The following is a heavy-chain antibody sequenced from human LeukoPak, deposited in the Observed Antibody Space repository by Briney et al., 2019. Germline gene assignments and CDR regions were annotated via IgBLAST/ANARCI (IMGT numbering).Heavy chain of an antibody. V-gene: IGHV4-4*02. D-gene: IGHD5-12*01. Sequence: PSETLSLTCSVSGDFVTSNHWWSWLRQPPGKRLEWIAEIYRGGSPFYNPSLKSRVTISLDKSKNQFSLTLTSVTTADPAVYYCARGGEWLRSDPFDYWGQGTLVTVSS. J-gene: IGHJ4*02. CDR3: ARGGEWLRSDPFDY. CDR1: GDFVTSNHW. CDR2: IYRGGSP.